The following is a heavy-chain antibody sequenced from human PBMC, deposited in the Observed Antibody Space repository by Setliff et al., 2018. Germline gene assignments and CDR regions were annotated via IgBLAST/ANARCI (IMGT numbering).Heavy chain of an antibody. V-gene: IGHV4-4*08. CDR1: GGSIGHYY. CDR2: VYTSGST. Sequence: PSETLSLTCIVSGGSIGHYYWNWIRQPPGKGLEWIGYVYTSGSTNYNPSLKSRVTISVDTSKNQFSLKLRSVTAADTAVYYCARGDASIIGGGYFDYWGQGTLVTVSS. CDR3: ARGDASIIGGGYFDY. D-gene: IGHD3-16*01. J-gene: IGHJ4*02.